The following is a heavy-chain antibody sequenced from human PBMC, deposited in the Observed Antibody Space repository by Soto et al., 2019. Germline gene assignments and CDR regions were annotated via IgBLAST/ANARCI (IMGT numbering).Heavy chain of an antibody. J-gene: IGHJ4*02. CDR3: ARGYYYDSSGYSDY. D-gene: IGHD3-22*01. V-gene: IGHV4-31*03. CDR1: GGSISSGGYY. CDR2: IYYSGST. Sequence: SETLSLTCTVSGGSISSGGYYWSWIRQHPGKGLEWIGYIYYSGSTYYNPSLKSRVTISVDTSKNQFSLKLSSVTAADTAVYYCARGYYYDSSGYSDYWGQGTLVTVSS.